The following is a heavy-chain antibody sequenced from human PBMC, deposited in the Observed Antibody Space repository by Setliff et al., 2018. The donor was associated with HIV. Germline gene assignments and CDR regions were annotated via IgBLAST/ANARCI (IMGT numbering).Heavy chain of an antibody. D-gene: IGHD3-10*01. V-gene: IGHV4-31*03. CDR2: IYNTGST. CDR3: ARGLNYYGSGSYLPLGY. J-gene: IGHJ4*02. Sequence: PSETLSLTCTVSGGSISSGGFYWTWIRQHPGKGLEWIGYIYNTGSTYHSPSLKSRVTISIDTSKNQISLKLSSVTAADTAVYYCARGLNYYGSGSYLPLGYWGQGTLVTVSS. CDR1: GGSISSGGFY.